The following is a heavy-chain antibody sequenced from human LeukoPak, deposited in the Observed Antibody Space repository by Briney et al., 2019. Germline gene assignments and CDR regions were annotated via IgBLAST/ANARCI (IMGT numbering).Heavy chain of an antibody. CDR2: INSDGSST. V-gene: IGHV3-74*01. CDR1: GFNFSSYW. J-gene: IGHJ3*02. D-gene: IGHD4-17*01. Sequence: TGGSLRLSCAASGFNFSSYWMHWVRQAPGKGLVWVSRINSDGSSTSYADSVKGRFTISRDNAKNTLYLQMNSLRAEDTAVYYCAREREVTRHYAFDIWGQGTMVTVSS. CDR3: AREREVTRHYAFDI.